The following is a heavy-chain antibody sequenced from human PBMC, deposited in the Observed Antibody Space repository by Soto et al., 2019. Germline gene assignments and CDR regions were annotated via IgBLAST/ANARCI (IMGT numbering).Heavy chain of an antibody. CDR3: ARDGREASGMDV. Sequence: PSETLSLTCTVSGGSISSHYWSWVRQAPGKGLEWIGHIYYRGSTGYNPSLRSRSTISVDTSNNQFSLKLNSVTTADTAVYYCARDGREASGMDVWGQGTKVTVSS. CDR1: GGSISSHY. CDR2: IYYRGST. D-gene: IGHD1-26*01. V-gene: IGHV4-59*11. J-gene: IGHJ6*02.